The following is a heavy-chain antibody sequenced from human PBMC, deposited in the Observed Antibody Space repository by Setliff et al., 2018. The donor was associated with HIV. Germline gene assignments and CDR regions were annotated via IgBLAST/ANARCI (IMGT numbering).Heavy chain of an antibody. CDR2: INPGSGNT. J-gene: IGHJ4*02. CDR1: GYTFSTYS. Sequence: ASVKVSCKASGYTFSTYSIHWVRQAPGQRLEWMGWINPGSGNTQYSQKLQGRITITRDSSASTVYMDLSSLRSEDTAAYYCAKDDADGSIDHWGLGTLVTVSS. V-gene: IGHV1-3*01. CDR3: AKDDADGSIDH. D-gene: IGHD3-10*01.